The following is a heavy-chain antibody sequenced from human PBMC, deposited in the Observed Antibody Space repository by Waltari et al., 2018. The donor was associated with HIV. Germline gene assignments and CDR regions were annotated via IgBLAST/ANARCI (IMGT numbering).Heavy chain of an antibody. J-gene: IGHJ6*02. V-gene: IGHV4-59*08. CDR1: GGSISSYY. CDR3: ARHIYGSGSYSRWYYYYGMDV. CDR2: IYYSGST. Sequence: QVQLQESGPGLVKPSETLSLTCTVSGGSISSYYWSWIRQPPGKGLEWIGYIYYSGSTNYNPSLKSRVTISVDTSKNQFSLKLSSVTAADTAVYYCARHIYGSGSYSRWYYYYGMDVWGQGTTVTVSS. D-gene: IGHD3-10*01.